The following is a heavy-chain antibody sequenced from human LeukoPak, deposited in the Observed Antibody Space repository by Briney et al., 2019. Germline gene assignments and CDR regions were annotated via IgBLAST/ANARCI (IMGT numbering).Heavy chain of an antibody. D-gene: IGHD5-18*01. CDR3: ASGPRGYSYDSHY. CDR2: IYYSGST. J-gene: IGHJ4*02. CDR1: GRSTTINS. V-gene: IGHV4-59*01. Sequence: SETLSLTWSLVGRSTTINSGGGFRQPPGKGLEWIGYIYYSGSTNYNPSLKSRVTISVDTSKNQFSLNLSSVTAADTAVYSRASGPRGYSYDSHYWGQGTLVTVSS.